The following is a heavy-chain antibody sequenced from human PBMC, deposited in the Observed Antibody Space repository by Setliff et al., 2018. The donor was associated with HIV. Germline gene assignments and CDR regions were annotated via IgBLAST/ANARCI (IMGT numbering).Heavy chain of an antibody. J-gene: IGHJ4*02. Sequence: GGSLRLSCAASGFMFGVDWMSWVRQAPGKGLEWVSVISGSGGSTYVADSVKGRFTISRDNSENTLYLQMNSLRADDTAVYYCTKKGPKGQWLVDLYFDSWGQGTLVTVSS. CDR3: TKKGPKGQWLVDLYFDS. CDR2: ISGSGGST. CDR1: GFMFGVDW. D-gene: IGHD6-19*01. V-gene: IGHV3-23*01.